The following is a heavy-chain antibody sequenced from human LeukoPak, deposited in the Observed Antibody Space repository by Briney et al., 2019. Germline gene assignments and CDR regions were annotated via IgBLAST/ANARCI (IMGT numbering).Heavy chain of an antibody. CDR3: ATAGRISVNTRCSSTSCPLDY. CDR2: LDPEDGET. Sequence: ASVKVSCKVSGYTLTELSMHWVRQAPGKGLEWMGGLDPEDGETIYAQKFQGRVTMTEDTSTDTAYMELSSLRSEDTAVYYCATAGRISVNTRCSSTSCPLDYWGQGTLVTVSS. V-gene: IGHV1-24*01. J-gene: IGHJ4*02. D-gene: IGHD2-2*01. CDR1: GYTLTELS.